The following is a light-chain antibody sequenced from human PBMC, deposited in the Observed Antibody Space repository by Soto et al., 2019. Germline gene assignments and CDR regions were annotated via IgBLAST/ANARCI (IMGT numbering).Light chain of an antibody. CDR3: QSYDSSLSGAYV. J-gene: IGLJ1*01. V-gene: IGLV1-40*01. CDR1: SSNIGAGYD. CDR2: GNS. Sequence: QSVLTQPPSVSGAPGQRVTIPCTGSSSNIGAGYDVHWYQQLPGTAPKLLIYGNSNRPSGVPDRFSGSKSGTSASLAITGLQAEDEADYYSQSYDSSLSGAYVFGTGTKVTVL.